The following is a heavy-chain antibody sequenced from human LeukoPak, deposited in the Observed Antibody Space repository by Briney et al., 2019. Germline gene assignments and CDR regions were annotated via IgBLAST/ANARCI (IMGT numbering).Heavy chain of an antibody. J-gene: IGHJ6*02. CDR3: ARDWAGQQRVPGSYYYAMGV. CDR2: TYYRSKWYN. CDR1: GDSVSSNSAA. V-gene: IGHV6-1*01. Sequence: SQTLSLTCAISGDSVSSNSAAWNWIRQSPSRGLEWLGRTYYRSKWYNDYALSVKSRITIYPDTSKNQFSLQLNSVTPEDTAVYYCARDWAGQQRVPGSYYYAMGVWGQGTTVTVSS. D-gene: IGHD2-2*01.